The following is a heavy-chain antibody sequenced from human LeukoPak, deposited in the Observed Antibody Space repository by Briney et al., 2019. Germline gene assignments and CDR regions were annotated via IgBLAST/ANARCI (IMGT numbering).Heavy chain of an antibody. Sequence: GGSLRLFCAASGFTFSSYSMNWVRLPPGEGLEWVEFISSMRDYIHCTDPPKSRFTTSRDNAKNSLYLQMNSLRAEDTAVYNSAREEGGAGLYGFDIWGQGTMVTVSS. CDR3: AREEGGAGLYGFDI. CDR2: ISSMRDYI. CDR1: GFTFSSYS. J-gene: IGHJ3*02. V-gene: IGHV3-21*03. D-gene: IGHD1-26*01.